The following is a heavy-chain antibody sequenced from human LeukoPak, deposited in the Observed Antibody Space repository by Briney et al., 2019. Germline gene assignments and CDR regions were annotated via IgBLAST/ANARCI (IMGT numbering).Heavy chain of an antibody. J-gene: IGHJ3*02. CDR2: IRYDGSNK. V-gene: IGHV3-30*02. CDR3: AKVGIVVVPAARGAFDI. D-gene: IGHD2-2*01. CDR1: GFTFSSYG. Sequence: GGSLRLSCAASGFTFSSYGMHWVRQAPGKGLEWVAFIRYDGSNKYYADSVKGRFPISRDNSKNTLYLQMNSLRAEDTAVYYCAKVGIVVVPAARGAFDIWGQGTMVTVSS.